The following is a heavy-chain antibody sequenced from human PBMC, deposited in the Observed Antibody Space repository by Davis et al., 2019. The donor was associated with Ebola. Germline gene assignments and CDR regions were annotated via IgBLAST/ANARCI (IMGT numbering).Heavy chain of an antibody. D-gene: IGHD6-6*01. Sequence: PGGSLRLSCAASGFTFDDYGMHWVRQAPGKGLEWISGISWNTNVTGYADSVRGRFTISRDNAKNSVFLQMNSLRAEDTAVYYCAITTSSWDFWGQGILVTVSS. CDR2: ISWNTNVT. V-gene: IGHV3-9*01. J-gene: IGHJ4*02. CDR1: GFTFDDYG. CDR3: AITTSSWDF.